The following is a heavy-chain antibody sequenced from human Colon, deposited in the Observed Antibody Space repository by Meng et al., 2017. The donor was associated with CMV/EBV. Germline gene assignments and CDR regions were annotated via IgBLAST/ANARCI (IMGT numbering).Heavy chain of an antibody. D-gene: IGHD1-14*01. J-gene: IGHJ6*02. V-gene: IGHV3-21*04. CDR2: ISPSGDYI. CDR3: ARIRLPLVTTSERDV. CDR1: GFPFSLFT. Sequence: GGSLRLSCVASGFPFSLFTMHWVRQAPGKGLEWVSSISPSGDYIHYADSLQGRFTISRDNTKNSLFLRMSSLRADDTAVYYCARIRLPLVTTSERDVWGQGTSVTVSS.